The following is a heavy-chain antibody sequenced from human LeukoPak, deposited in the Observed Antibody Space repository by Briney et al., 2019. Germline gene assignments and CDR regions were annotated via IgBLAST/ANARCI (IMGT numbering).Heavy chain of an antibody. Sequence: VASVKVSCKASGGTFSSYAISWVRQAPGQGLEWMGGIIPIFGTANYAQKFQGRVTITADESTSTAYMELSSLRSEDTAVYYRARVTRNWNYEVPDYWGQGTLVTVSS. J-gene: IGHJ4*02. V-gene: IGHV1-69*13. CDR3: ARVTRNWNYEVPDY. D-gene: IGHD1-7*01. CDR2: IIPIFGTA. CDR1: GGTFSSYA.